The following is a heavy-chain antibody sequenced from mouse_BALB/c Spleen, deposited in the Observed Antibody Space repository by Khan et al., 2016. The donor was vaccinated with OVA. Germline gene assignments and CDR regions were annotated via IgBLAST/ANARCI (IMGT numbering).Heavy chain of an antibody. CDR2: INTYTGEP. V-gene: IGHV9-3-1*01. CDR1: GYTFTNYG. CDR3: ARSASYWFVDV. J-gene: IGHJ1*01. D-gene: IGHD6-1*01. Sequence: QLVQSGPELKKPGETVKISCKASGYTFTNYGMNWVKQAPGKGLKWMGWINTYTGEPTYADDFKGRFAFSLETSANTAYLQINNLKNEDTATYFCARSASYWFVDVWGAGTTVTVSS.